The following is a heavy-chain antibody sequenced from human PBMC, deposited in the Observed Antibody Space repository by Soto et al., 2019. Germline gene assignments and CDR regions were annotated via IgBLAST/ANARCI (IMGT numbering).Heavy chain of an antibody. V-gene: IGHV1-69*13. CDR2: IIPIFGTA. Sequence: GASVKVSCKASGGTFSSYAISWVRQAPGQGLEWMGGIIPIFGTANYAQKFQGRVTITADESTSTAYMELSSLRSEDTAVYYCARDPVWAVRDGYNFDYWGQGTLVTVSS. CDR1: GGTFSSYA. J-gene: IGHJ4*02. D-gene: IGHD5-12*01. CDR3: ARDPVWAVRDGYNFDY.